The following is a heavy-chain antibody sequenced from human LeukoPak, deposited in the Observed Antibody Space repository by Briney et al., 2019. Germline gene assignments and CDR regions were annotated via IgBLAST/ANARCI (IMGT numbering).Heavy chain of an antibody. CDR1: GFTFSDNY. CDR3: PKGGGAGLAVAEWFAP. J-gene: IGHJ5*02. V-gene: IGHV3-11*04. Sequence: GGSLRLSCAASGFTFSDNYMSWIRQAPGKGLEWVSYISSSGNTTKNADSVKGRFTITRDNAKNSLYLQMNSLRAEDTAVYYWPKGGGAGLAVAEWFAPGGRGTLVTVSS. CDR2: ISSSGNTT. D-gene: IGHD6-19*01.